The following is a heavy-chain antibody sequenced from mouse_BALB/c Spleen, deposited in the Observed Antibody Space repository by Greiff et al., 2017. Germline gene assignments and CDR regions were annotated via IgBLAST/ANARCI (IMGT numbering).Heavy chain of an antibody. CDR1: GDSITSGY. CDR2: ISYSGST. CDR3: ARYWGTTVVDYFDY. Sequence: VQLQESGPSLVKPSQTLSLTCSVTGDSITSGYWNWIRKFPGNKLEYMGYISYSGSTYYNPSLKSRISITRDTSKNQYYLQLNSVTTEDTATYYCARYWGTTVVDYFDYWGQGTTLTVSS. V-gene: IGHV3-8*02. D-gene: IGHD1-1*01. J-gene: IGHJ2*01.